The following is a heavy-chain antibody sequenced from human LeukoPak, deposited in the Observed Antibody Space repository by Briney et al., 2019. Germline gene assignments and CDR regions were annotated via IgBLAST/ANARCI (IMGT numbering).Heavy chain of an antibody. J-gene: IGHJ5*02. Sequence: GESLEISCETSGFTFTTSWIGWVRQMPGTGLEWVGAIYPDDSDTRYSPSFQGQVRISADKSARTAYLQWASLKASDTATYYCARQRGAWGTINWFDPWGQGTLVTVSS. CDR2: IYPDDSDT. V-gene: IGHV5-51*01. D-gene: IGHD3-16*01. CDR1: GFTFTTSW. CDR3: ARQRGAWGTINWFDP.